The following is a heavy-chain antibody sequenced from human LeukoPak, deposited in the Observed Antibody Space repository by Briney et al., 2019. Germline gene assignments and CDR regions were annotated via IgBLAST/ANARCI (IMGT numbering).Heavy chain of an antibody. D-gene: IGHD5/OR15-5a*01. CDR2: INNVASHI. Sequence: PGRSLRLSCTVSGFTFSSSAMNWVRQAPGKGLEWVSSINNVASHIYYAHSVKGRFTISRDNAKNSLYLQMNSLSDEDTAVYYCARDPTQYLRYGHFGYWGQGTLVTVSS. CDR3: ARDPTQYLRYGHFGY. J-gene: IGHJ4*02. CDR1: GFTFSSSA. V-gene: IGHV3-21*01.